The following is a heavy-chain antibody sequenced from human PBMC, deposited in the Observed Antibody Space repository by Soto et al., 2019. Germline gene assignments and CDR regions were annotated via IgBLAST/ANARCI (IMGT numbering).Heavy chain of an antibody. CDR1: GGTLSSYA. J-gene: IGHJ3*02. Sequence: GASVKVSCKASGGTLSSYAGSWVRQAPGQGLEWMGGIIPIFGTANYAQKFQGRVTITADESTSTAYMELSSLRSEDTAVYYCADSHMTTVTLAGAFDIWGQGTIVTVSS. CDR2: IIPIFGTA. D-gene: IGHD4-17*01. CDR3: ADSHMTTVTLAGAFDI. V-gene: IGHV1-69*13.